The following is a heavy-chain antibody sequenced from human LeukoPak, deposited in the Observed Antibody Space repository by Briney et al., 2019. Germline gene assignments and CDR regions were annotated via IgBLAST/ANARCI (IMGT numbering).Heavy chain of an antibody. D-gene: IGHD3-3*01. J-gene: IGHJ6*02. Sequence: SETLSLTCTVSGGSISSYYWGWIRQPAGKGLEWIGRIYTSGSTNYNPSLKSRVTMSVDTSKNQFSLKLSSVTAADTAVYYCARDQRITIFGVVIIGMDVWGQGTTVTVSS. V-gene: IGHV4-4*07. CDR1: GGSISSYY. CDR2: IYTSGST. CDR3: ARDQRITIFGVVIIGMDV.